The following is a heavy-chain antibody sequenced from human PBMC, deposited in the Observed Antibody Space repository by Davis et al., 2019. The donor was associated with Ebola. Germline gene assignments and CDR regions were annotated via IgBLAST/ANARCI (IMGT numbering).Heavy chain of an antibody. J-gene: IGHJ4*02. CDR3: ARDPIDFWSGSPYYYFDY. CDR1: GFTVSSNY. D-gene: IGHD3-3*01. V-gene: IGHV3-53*05. Sequence: PGGSLRLSCAASGFTVSSNYMSWVRQAPGKGLEWVSVIYSGGSTYYADSVKGRFTISRDNSKNTLYLQMNSLRAEDTAVYYCARDPIDFWSGSPYYYFDYWGQGTLVTVSS. CDR2: IYSGGST.